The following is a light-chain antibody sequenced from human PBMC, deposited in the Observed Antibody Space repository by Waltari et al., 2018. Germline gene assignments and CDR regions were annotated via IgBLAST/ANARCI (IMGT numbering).Light chain of an antibody. J-gene: IGLJ3*02. Sequence: SYELTQPPSVSVSPGQTARITCSGDTVPKQYAYWYQQKPGQAPVLVIYKDSERPSGIPEGFSGSSSGTTATLTISGVQAEDEADYYCQTADSSGPYWVFGGGTKLTVL. CDR2: KDS. V-gene: IGLV3-25*03. CDR1: TVPKQY. CDR3: QTADSSGPYWV.